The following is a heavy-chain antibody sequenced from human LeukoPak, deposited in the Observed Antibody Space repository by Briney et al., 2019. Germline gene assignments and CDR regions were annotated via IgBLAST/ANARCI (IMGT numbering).Heavy chain of an antibody. CDR2: ISAYNGNT. CDR1: GYTFTSYG. J-gene: IGHJ3*02. Sequence: GASVKVSCKASGYTFTSYGISWVRQAPGQGLEWMGWISAYNGNTNYAQKLQGRVTMTTDTSTSTAYMELRSLRSDDTAVYHCARQIVVVPAANDAFDIWGQGTMVTVSS. CDR3: ARQIVVVPAANDAFDI. D-gene: IGHD2-2*01. V-gene: IGHV1-18*01.